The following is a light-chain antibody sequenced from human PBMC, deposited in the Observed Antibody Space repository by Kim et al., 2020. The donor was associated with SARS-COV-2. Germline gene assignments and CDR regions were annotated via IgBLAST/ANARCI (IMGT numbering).Light chain of an antibody. Sequence: EIVLTQSPGTLSLSPGERATLSCRASQSVSSNYLAWYQQKPGQAPRLLMYAASTRATGIPDRFSGSGSGTDFTLTISRLEPEDFAVYFCQQYGGSPLVTFGGGTKVEI. V-gene: IGKV3-20*01. CDR3: QQYGGSPLVT. CDR2: AAS. J-gene: IGKJ4*01. CDR1: QSVSSNY.